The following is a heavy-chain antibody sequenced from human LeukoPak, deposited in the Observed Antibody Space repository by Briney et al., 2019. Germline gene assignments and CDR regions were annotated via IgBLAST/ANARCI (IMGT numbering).Heavy chain of an antibody. CDR2: INHSGTT. V-gene: IGHV4-34*01. D-gene: IGHD3-16*02. Sequence: PSDTLSLTCAVYGGSFSDYYWSWIRQPPGKGLEWIGEINHSGTTNDSPSLKSRVSISVDTSKNQFSLKLNSVTAADAAMYYCASNYSSGSYRYTGSFDSWGQGMLVNVSS. CDR3: ASNYSSGSYRYTGSFDS. CDR1: GGSFSDYY. J-gene: IGHJ4*02.